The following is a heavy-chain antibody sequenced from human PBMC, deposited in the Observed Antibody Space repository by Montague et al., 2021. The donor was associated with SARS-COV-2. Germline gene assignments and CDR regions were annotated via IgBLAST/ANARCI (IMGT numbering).Heavy chain of an antibody. D-gene: IGHD4/OR15-4a*01. CDR3: ARGVPGY. CDR1: GGSISSYY. Sequence: SETLSLTCTVSGGSISSYYWSWIRQPPGKGLEWIGYIYYSGSTNYNPSLKSRVTISVDTSKNQFSLKLSSVTAADTAVYYCARGVPGYWGQGTLVTVSS. V-gene: IGHV4-59*12. CDR2: IYYSGST. J-gene: IGHJ4*02.